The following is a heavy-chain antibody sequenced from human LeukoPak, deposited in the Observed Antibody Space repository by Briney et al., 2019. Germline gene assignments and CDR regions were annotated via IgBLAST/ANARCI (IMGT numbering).Heavy chain of an antibody. Sequence: GRSLRLSCAASGFTFSSYAMHWVRQAPGTGLEWVAVISYDGSNKYYADSVKGRCTISRDNSKNTLYLQMNSLRTEDTAVYYCARDPPHGGSYSFDYWGKGTLV. CDR3: ARDPPHGGSYSFDY. CDR2: ISYDGSNK. CDR1: GFTFSSYA. D-gene: IGHD1-26*01. V-gene: IGHV3-30*04. J-gene: IGHJ4*02.